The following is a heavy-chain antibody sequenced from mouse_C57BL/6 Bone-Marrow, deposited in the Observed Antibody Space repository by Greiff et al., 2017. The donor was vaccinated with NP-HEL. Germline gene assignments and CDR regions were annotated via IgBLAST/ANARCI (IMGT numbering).Heavy chain of an antibody. CDR2: ISSGGSYT. CDR1: GFTFSSYG. D-gene: IGHD1-1*01. V-gene: IGHV5-6*01. Sequence: EVHLVESGGDLVKPGGSLKLSCAASGFTFSSYGMSWVRQTPDKRLEWVATISSGGSYTYYTDSVKGRFTISRDNAKNTLYLQMSSLKSEDTAMYYCARQRSGYFDYWGQGTTLTVSS. CDR3: ARQRSGYFDY. J-gene: IGHJ2*01.